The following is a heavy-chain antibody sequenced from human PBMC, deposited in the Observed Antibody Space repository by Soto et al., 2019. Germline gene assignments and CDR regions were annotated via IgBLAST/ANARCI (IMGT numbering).Heavy chain of an antibody. J-gene: IGHJ4*02. CDR1: GFTFSSYW. V-gene: IGHV3-7*01. D-gene: IGHD2-2*01. Sequence: EVQLVESGGGLGQPGGSLRHSCAASGFTFSSYWMSWVRQAPGKGLEGVANIKQDGSEKYYVDSVKGRFTISRDNAKNTLYLQMNSRRAEDTAVYYCARARRSSTGCHYFDYWGQGTLVTVSS. CDR3: ARARRSSTGCHYFDY. CDR2: IKQDGSEK.